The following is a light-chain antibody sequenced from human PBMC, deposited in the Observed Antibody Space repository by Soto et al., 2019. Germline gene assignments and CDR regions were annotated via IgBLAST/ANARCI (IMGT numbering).Light chain of an antibody. J-gene: IGKJ1*01. CDR2: AAS. V-gene: IGKV1-39*01. CDR1: HGISTY. Sequence: DIQMTQSPSSPSASVGEIVTITFRASHGISTYLNWYLQKPGKAPKLLIYAASTLQSGVPSRFSGSGSGTDFTLTISCLQSEDFATYYCQQYYSYPRTFGQGTKVDIK. CDR3: QQYYSYPRT.